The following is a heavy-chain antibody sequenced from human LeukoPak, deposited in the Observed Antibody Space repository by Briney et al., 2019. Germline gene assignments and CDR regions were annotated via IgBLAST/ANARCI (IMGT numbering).Heavy chain of an antibody. Sequence: SVKVSCKASGGIFSSYAISWVRQAPGQGLEWMGRIIPIFGIANYAQKFQGRVTITADKSTSTAHMELSSLRSEDTAVYYCARDDYGGNSYPFDYWGQGTLVTVSS. V-gene: IGHV1-69*04. J-gene: IGHJ4*02. CDR2: IIPIFGIA. CDR3: ARDDYGGNSYPFDY. D-gene: IGHD4-23*01. CDR1: GGIFSSYA.